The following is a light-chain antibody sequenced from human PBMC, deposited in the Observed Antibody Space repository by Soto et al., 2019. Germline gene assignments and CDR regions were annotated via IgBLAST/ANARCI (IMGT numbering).Light chain of an antibody. CDR3: LQYCSASNT. V-gene: IGKV1-5*03. Sequence: DIQMTQSPSTLSASVGDRVTITCRASQDINIWLAWYQQKPGKAPKLLIYKASTLERGVPSRFIGSGSGTVFTLALTSLHPDDLSTYYGLQYCSASNTFGQGTRLDIQ. J-gene: IGKJ2*01. CDR1: QDINIW. CDR2: KAS.